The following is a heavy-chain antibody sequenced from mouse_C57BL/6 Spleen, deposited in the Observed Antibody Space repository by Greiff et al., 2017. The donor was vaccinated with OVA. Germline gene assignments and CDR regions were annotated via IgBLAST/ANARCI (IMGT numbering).Heavy chain of an antibody. J-gene: IGHJ4*01. CDR1: GYTFTDYN. Sequence: VQLQQSGPELVKPGASVTIPCKASGYTFTDYNMDWVKQSHGKSLEWIGDINPNNGGTIYNQKFKGKATLTVDKSSSTAYMELRSLTSEDTAVYYCARRGGNYEDAMDYWGQGTSVTVSS. V-gene: IGHV1-18*01. D-gene: IGHD2-1*01. CDR3: ARRGGNYEDAMDY. CDR2: INPNNGGT.